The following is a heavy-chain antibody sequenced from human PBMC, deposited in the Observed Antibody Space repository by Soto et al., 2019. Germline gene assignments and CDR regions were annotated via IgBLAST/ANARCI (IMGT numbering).Heavy chain of an antibody. J-gene: IGHJ5*02. Sequence: ASVKVSCKASGYSFTTYGLSWVRQAPGHGLEWMGWISSYNDYTDYAQKFQGRVTMTTDTSTRTAYMELSSLRSEDTAVYYCAREINGFGELFSWFDPWGQGTLVTVSS. CDR3: AREINGFGELFSWFDP. CDR1: GYSFTTYG. CDR2: ISSYNDYT. D-gene: IGHD3-10*01. V-gene: IGHV1-18*01.